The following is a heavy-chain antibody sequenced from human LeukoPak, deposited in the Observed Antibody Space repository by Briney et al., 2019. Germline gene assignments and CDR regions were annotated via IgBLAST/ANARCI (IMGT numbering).Heavy chain of an antibody. V-gene: IGHV4-59*01. Sequence: SETLSLTCTVSGGSISSYYWSWIRQPPGKGLAWIGYIYYSGSTNYNPSLKSRVTISVDTSKDQFSLKLSSVTAADTAVYYCAREVRDYYDSSGKPYDAFDIWGQGTMVTVSS. J-gene: IGHJ3*02. CDR1: GGSISSYY. CDR2: IYYSGST. D-gene: IGHD3-22*01. CDR3: AREVRDYYDSSGKPYDAFDI.